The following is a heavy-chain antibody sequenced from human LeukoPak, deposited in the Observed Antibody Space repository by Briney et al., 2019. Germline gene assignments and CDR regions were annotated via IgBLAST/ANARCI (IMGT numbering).Heavy chain of an antibody. Sequence: SVKVSCKASGGTFSSYAISWVRQAPGQGLEWMGRIIPILGIANYAQKFQGRVTITADKSTSTAYMELSSLRSEDTAVYYCAREAIRLCLGELSLLGYFDYWGQGTLVTVSS. CDR1: GGTFSSYA. V-gene: IGHV1-69*04. J-gene: IGHJ4*02. D-gene: IGHD3-16*02. CDR3: AREAIRLCLGELSLLGYFDY. CDR2: IIPILGIA.